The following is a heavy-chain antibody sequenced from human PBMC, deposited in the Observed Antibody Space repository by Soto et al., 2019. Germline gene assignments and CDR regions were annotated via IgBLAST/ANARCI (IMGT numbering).Heavy chain of an antibody. J-gene: IGHJ6*02. CDR2: IIPIFGTA. Sequence: QVQLVQSGAEVKKPGSSVKVSCKASGGTFSSYAISWVRQAPGQGLEWMGGIIPIFGTANYAQKFQGRVTITADESTSTAYMELSSLRSEDTAVYYCARAVVVVAATDDDSSGIDVWGQGTTVTVSS. CDR3: ARAVVVVAATDDDSSGIDV. D-gene: IGHD2-15*01. CDR1: GGTFSSYA. V-gene: IGHV1-69*12.